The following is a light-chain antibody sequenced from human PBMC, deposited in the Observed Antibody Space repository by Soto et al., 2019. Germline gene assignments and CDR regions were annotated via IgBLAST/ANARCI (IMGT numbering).Light chain of an antibody. J-gene: IGKJ1*01. CDR1: QSISTY. V-gene: IGKV1-39*01. CDR3: QQSYGVPRT. Sequence: DIPMTQSPSSLSASVGDRVTITCRASQSISTYLNWYQQKPGKAPNLLIYAASSLHSGVPSRFSGSGSGTDFALTISSLQYEDFATYYCQQSYGVPRTFGQGTKVEIK. CDR2: AAS.